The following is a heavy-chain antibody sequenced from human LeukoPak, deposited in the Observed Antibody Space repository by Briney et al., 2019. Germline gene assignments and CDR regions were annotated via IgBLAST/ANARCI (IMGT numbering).Heavy chain of an antibody. CDR2: ISYDGSNK. V-gene: IGHV3-30-3*01. D-gene: IGHD5-18*01. CDR3: ARDLTVDTAMDGFYG. J-gene: IGHJ4*02. Sequence: PGGSLRLSCAASGFTFSSYAMHWVRQAPGKGLEWVAVISYDGSNKYYADSVKDRFTISRDNSKNTLYLQMNSLRAEDTAVYYCARDLTVDTAMDGFYGWGQGTLVTVSS. CDR1: GFTFSSYA.